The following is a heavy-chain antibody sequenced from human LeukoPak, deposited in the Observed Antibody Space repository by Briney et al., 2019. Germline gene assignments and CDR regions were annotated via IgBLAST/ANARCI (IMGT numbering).Heavy chain of an antibody. CDR1: GYGFTSYW. Sequence: GESLKISCKGSGYGFTSYWISWVRQVPGKGLEWVSVIYSGGSTYYADSVKGRFTISRDSSKNTLYLQMNSLRAEDTAVYYCARVGSSYVFFDYWGQGTLVTSPQ. CDR3: ARVGSSYVFFDY. CDR2: IYSGGST. D-gene: IGHD3-16*01. J-gene: IGHJ4*02. V-gene: IGHV3-53*01.